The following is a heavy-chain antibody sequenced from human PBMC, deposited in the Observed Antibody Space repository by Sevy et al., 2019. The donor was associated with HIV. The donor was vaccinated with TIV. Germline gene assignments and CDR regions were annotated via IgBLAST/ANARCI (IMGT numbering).Heavy chain of an antibody. CDR2: ISGGGGST. D-gene: IGHD1-1*01. CDR1: GFTFTSYA. V-gene: IGHV3-23*01. CDR3: ATLYNWNDGFDS. Sequence: GGSLRLSCAASGFTFTSYAMSWVRQAPGKGLEWVSAISGGGGSTFYADSVKGRFTISRDNSKNTLYLQMNSLRAEETAVYYCATLYNWNDGFDSWGQGTLVTVSS. J-gene: IGHJ5*01.